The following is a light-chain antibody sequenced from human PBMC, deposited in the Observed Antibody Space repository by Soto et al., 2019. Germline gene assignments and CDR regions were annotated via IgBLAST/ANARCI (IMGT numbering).Light chain of an antibody. V-gene: IGLV3-1*01. CDR2: QDS. CDR1: KLGDKY. Sequence: SYELTQPPSVSVSPGQTASITCSGDKLGDKYACWYQQKPGQSPVLVIYQDSKRPSGIPERFAGSNSGNTATLTISGTQAMDEADYYCQAWDSGTVVFGGGTQRTVL. CDR3: QAWDSGTVV. J-gene: IGLJ2*01.